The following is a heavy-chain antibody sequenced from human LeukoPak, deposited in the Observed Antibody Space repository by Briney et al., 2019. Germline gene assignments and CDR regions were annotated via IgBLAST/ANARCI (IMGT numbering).Heavy chain of an antibody. J-gene: IGHJ3*02. CDR1: GYTFTSYG. CDR2: LSPYNDNT. D-gene: IGHD1-26*01. CDR3: ARDGEWERPTSFDI. V-gene: IGHV1-18*01. Sequence: ASVKVSCKASGYTFTSYGISWVRQAPGQGLEWMGWLSPYNDNTNYAQKLQGRVTMTTDTSTSTAYMELRSLRSDDTAVYYCARDGEWERPTSFDIWGQGTMVTVSS.